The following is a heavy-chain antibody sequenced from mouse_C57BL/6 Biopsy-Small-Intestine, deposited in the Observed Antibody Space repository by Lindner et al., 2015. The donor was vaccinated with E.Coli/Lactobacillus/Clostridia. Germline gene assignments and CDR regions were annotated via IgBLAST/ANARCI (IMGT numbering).Heavy chain of an antibody. CDR3: ARVRLRRGDYAMDY. D-gene: IGHD2-4*01. Sequence: VQLQESGAELVRPGASVTLSCKASGYTFTDYEMHWVKQTPVHGLEWIGAIDPETGGTAYNQKFKGKAILTADKSSSTAYMELRSLTSEDSAVYCCARVRLRRGDYAMDYWGQGTSVTVSS. CDR1: GYTFTDYE. V-gene: IGHV1-15*01. CDR2: IDPETGGT. J-gene: IGHJ4*01.